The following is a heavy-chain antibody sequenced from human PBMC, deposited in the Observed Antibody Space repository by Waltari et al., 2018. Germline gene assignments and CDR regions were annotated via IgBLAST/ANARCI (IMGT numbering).Heavy chain of an antibody. V-gene: IGHV3-66*03. CDR1: GFTVSSNY. J-gene: IGHJ5*02. CDR3: ARDPTPADYDSSGPNLNWFDP. D-gene: IGHD3-22*01. Sequence: EVQLVESGGGLIQPGGSLRLSCAASGFTVSSNYMSWVRQAPGKGLGWVSVIYSGGSTYYADSVKGRFTISRDNSKNTLYLQMNSLRAEDTAVYYCARDPTPADYDSSGPNLNWFDPWGQGTLVTVSS. CDR2: IYSGGST.